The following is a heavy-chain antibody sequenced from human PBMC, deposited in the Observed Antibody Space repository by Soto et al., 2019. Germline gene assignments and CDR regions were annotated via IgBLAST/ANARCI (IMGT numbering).Heavy chain of an antibody. Sequence: EVQLVESGGGLVQPGGSLRLSCAASGFTFSSYWMSWVRQAPGKGLEWVANIKQDGSEKYSVDSVKGRFTISRDIAKNSLYLQMNSLRAGDTAVYYCAASGIAAAGAAHPGYYYGMDVWGQGTTVTVSS. D-gene: IGHD6-13*01. V-gene: IGHV3-7*03. CDR3: AASGIAAAGAAHPGYYYGMDV. CDR2: IKQDGSEK. J-gene: IGHJ6*02. CDR1: GFTFSSYW.